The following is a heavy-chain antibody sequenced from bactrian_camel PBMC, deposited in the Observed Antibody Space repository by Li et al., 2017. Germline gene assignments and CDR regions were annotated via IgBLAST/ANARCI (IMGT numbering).Heavy chain of an antibody. D-gene: IGHD8*01. Sequence: HVQLVESGGGSVQVGGSLRLSCVASGDTIGRYCMGWFRQIPDKEREGVAGIESDGSTSYADSVKGRFTISQDNAKNTLYLQMNSLKPEDTAVYFCAVTKRTGTCDRTLDLEHYRGQGTQVTVS. J-gene: IGHJ4*01. CDR3: AVTKRTGTCDRTLDLEHY. CDR1: GDTIGRYC. CDR2: IESDGST. V-gene: IGHV3S55*01.